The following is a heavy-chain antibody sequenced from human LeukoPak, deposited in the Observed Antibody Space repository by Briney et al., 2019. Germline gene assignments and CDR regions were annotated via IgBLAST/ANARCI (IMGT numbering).Heavy chain of an antibody. D-gene: IGHD7-27*01. J-gene: IGHJ4*02. Sequence: GRSLILSCAASGFTFSSYAMHWVRQAPGKGLEWVAVISYDGSNKYYADSVKGRFTISRDNSKNTLYLQMNSLRAEDTAVYYCARDELTGGDYFDYWGQGTLVTVSS. CDR1: GFTFSSYA. V-gene: IGHV3-30-3*01. CDR3: ARDELTGGDYFDY. CDR2: ISYDGSNK.